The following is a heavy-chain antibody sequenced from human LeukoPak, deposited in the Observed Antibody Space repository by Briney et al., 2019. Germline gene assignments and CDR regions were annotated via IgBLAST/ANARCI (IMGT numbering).Heavy chain of an antibody. J-gene: IGHJ5*02. V-gene: IGHV4-59*08. CDR1: GGSISSYY. CDR2: IYYSGST. D-gene: IGHD3-22*01. Sequence: SETLSLTCTVSGGSISSYYWSWIRQPPGKGLEWIGYIYYSGSTNYNPSLKSRVTISVDTSKNQFSLKLSSVTAADTAVYYCARLTAYYDSSGYLAGNWFDPWGQRTLVTVSS. CDR3: ARLTAYYDSSGYLAGNWFDP.